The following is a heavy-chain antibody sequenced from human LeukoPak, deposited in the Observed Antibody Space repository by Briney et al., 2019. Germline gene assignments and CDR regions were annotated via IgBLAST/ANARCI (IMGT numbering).Heavy chain of an antibody. CDR2: INPNSGGT. J-gene: IGHJ4*02. CDR3: ARSYDYVWGSYRKLSD. CDR1: GYTFTGHY. V-gene: IGHV1-2*02. Sequence: ASVKVSCKASGYTFTGHYMHWVRQAPGQGLEWMGWINPNSGGTNYAQKFQGRVTMTRDTSISTAYMELSRLRSEDTAVYYCARSYDYVWGSYRKLSDWGQGTLVTVSS. D-gene: IGHD3-16*02.